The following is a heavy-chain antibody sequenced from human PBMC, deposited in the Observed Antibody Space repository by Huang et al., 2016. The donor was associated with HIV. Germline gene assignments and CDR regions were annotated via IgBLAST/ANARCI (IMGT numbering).Heavy chain of an antibody. D-gene: IGHD5-12*01. CDR2: INAGTGDT. CDR1: GYTFTNFA. Sequence: QVQLVQSGPEVKSPGASVKVTCKASGYTFTNFAVLWVRQAPGQRPEWLGWINAGTGDTNYSQKFQGRVTISRDTSTSTAYLELSSLSSEDTAIYFCARGWLLLWYLADWGQGSLVTVSS. J-gene: IGHJ4*02. CDR3: ARGWLLLWYLAD. V-gene: IGHV1-3*01.